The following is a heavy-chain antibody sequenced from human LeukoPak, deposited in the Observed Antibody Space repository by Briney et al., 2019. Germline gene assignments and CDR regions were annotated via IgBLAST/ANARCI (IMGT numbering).Heavy chain of an antibody. V-gene: IGHV1-8*01. J-gene: IGHJ5*02. CDR1: GYTFTSFG. Sequence: ASVKVSCKASGYTFTSFGINWVRQATGQGLEWMGWMNPNTGNTGYAQKFQGRVTMTRDTSISTAYMELSSLRCDDTAVYYCARMDGRARLNWFDPWGQGTLVTVSS. CDR2: MNPNTGNT. CDR3: ARMDGRARLNWFDP. D-gene: IGHD3-16*01.